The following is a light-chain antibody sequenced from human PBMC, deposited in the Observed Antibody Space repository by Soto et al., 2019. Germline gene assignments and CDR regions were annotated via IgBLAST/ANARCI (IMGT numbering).Light chain of an antibody. J-gene: IGKJ5*01. CDR2: GAS. Sequence: TQSPGTLSSSPGERATLSCRASQSVSSSYLAWYQQKPGQAPRLLIYGASTRATGIPARFSGSGSGTEFTLTISSLQSEDFAIYYCQQYNNWPPTTFGQGTRLE. CDR3: QQYNNWPPTT. V-gene: IGKV3-15*01. CDR1: QSVSSS.